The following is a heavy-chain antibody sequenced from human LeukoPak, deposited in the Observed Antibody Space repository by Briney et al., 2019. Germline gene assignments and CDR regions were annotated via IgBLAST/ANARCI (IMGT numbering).Heavy chain of an antibody. CDR2: INHSGST. V-gene: IGHV4-34*01. Sequence: SETLSLTCAVYGGSFSGYYWSWIRQPPGKGLEWIGEINHSGSTNYNPSLKSRVTISVDTSKNQFSLKLSSVTAADTAVYYCARDEEEGLATGIGYWGQGTLVTVSS. CDR3: ARDEEEGLATGIGY. J-gene: IGHJ4*02. CDR1: GGSFSGYY. D-gene: IGHD5-24*01.